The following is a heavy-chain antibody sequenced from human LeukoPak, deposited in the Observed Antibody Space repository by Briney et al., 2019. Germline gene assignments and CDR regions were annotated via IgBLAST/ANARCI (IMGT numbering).Heavy chain of an antibody. Sequence: GGSLRLSCAASGNYWMHWVRQVPGKGLVWVSHINSDGSWTSYADSVKGRFTISKDNAKNTVYLQMNSLRAEDAAVYYCVSFYETYWGRGTLVTVSS. CDR3: VSFYETY. V-gene: IGHV3-74*01. D-gene: IGHD2/OR15-2a*01. CDR1: GNYW. CDR2: INSDGSWT. J-gene: IGHJ4*02.